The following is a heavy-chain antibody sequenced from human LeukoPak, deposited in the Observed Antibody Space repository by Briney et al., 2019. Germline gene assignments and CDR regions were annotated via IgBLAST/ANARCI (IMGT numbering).Heavy chain of an antibody. CDR1: GYTFTGYY. J-gene: IGHJ6*03. V-gene: IGHV1-2*02. Sequence: ASVKVSCKASGYTFTGYYMHWVRQAPGQGLEWMGWINPNSGGTNYAQKFQGRVIMTRDTSIGTAYMELNRLTSDDTAVYYCARDKIAAAGLQADYYYFYYMDVWGKGTTVTVSS. D-gene: IGHD6-13*01. CDR3: ARDKIAAAGLQADYYYFYYMDV. CDR2: INPNSGGT.